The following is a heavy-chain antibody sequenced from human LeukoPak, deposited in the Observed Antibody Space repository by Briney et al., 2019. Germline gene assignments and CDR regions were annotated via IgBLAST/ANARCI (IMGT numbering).Heavy chain of an antibody. J-gene: IGHJ6*03. Sequence: PGGSLRLSCAASGFTFSSYGMHWVRQAPGKGLEWVAFIRYDGSNKYYADSVKGRFTISRDNSKNTLYLQMNSLRAEDTAVYYCAKSPGSPMYYDFWSGYYGDYMDVWGKGTTVTVSS. CDR1: GFTFSSYG. CDR2: IRYDGSNK. D-gene: IGHD3-3*01. V-gene: IGHV3-30*02. CDR3: AKSPGSPMYYDFWSGYYGDYMDV.